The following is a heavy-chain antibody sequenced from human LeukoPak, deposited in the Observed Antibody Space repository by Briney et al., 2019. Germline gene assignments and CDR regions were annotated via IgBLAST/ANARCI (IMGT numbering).Heavy chain of an antibody. CDR3: VRKNPAGLQDI. CDR1: GDSVTSYY. Sequence: PSETLCLTCTFSGDSVTSYYWGWIRQPPGKGLEYIGCVFHTGITIYNSSLQSRVTFSLDTSKTPLSFSLKLSSVNAADTAVYYCVRKNPAGLQDIWGQGTLVTVSS. J-gene: IGHJ4*02. CDR2: VFHTGIT. V-gene: IGHV4-59*08. D-gene: IGHD6-25*01.